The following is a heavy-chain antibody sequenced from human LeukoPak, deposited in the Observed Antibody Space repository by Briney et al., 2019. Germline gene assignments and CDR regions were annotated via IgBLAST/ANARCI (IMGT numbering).Heavy chain of an antibody. CDR2: INSDGSST. V-gene: IGHV3-74*01. CDR3: ARVRWLQPKYYFDY. CDR1: GFTFSSYW. Sequence: PGGSLRLSCAASGFTFSSYWMHWVRQAPGKGLVWVSRINSDGSSTNYADSVKGRFTISRDNAKNTLYLQMNSLRAEDTAVYYCARVRWLQPKYYFDYWGQGTLVTVSS. D-gene: IGHD5-24*01. J-gene: IGHJ4*02.